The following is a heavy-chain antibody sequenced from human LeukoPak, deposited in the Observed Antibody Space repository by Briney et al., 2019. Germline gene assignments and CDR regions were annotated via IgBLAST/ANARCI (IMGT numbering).Heavy chain of an antibody. D-gene: IGHD3-9*01. V-gene: IGHV4-30-2*01. Sequence: SETLSLTCAVSGGSISSAGYSWSWIRQPPGKGLEWIGYIYHSGSTYYNPSLKSRVTISVDRSKNQFSLKLSSVTAADTAVYYCARGSYDILTGYYQPYFDYWGQGTLVTVSS. CDR1: GGSISSAGYS. CDR3: ARGSYDILTGYYQPYFDY. J-gene: IGHJ4*02. CDR2: IYHSGST.